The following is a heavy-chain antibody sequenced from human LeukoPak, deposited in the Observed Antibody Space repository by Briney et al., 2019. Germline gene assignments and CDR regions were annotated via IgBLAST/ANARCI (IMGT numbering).Heavy chain of an antibody. J-gene: IGHJ5*02. CDR3: ARGPSRFDP. CDR1: GGSFSGYY. V-gene: IGHV4-34*01. CDR2: INHSGST. Sequence: SETLSLTCTVYGGSFSGYYWSWIRQPPGKGLEWIGEINHSGSTNYNPSLKSRVTISVDTSKNQFSLKLSSVTAADTAVYYCARGPSRFDPWGQGTLVTVSS.